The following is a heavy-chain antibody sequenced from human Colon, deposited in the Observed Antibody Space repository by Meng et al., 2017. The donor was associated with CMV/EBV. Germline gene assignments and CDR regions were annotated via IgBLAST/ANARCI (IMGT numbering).Heavy chain of an antibody. Sequence: LTYSGVGVGWVRQPPGQTLEWLTLIYWDDDKRYSPSLETRLTITKDTSKNQVVLTMTNMDPVDTATYYCAYTDLEYCSGGSCYSFEHWGQGILVTVSS. CDR1: LTYSGVG. V-gene: IGHV2-5*02. CDR2: IYWDDDK. J-gene: IGHJ4*02. D-gene: IGHD2-15*01. CDR3: AYTDLEYCSGGSCYSFEH.